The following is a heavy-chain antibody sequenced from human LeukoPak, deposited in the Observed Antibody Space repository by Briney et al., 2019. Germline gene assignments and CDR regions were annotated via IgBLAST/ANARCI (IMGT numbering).Heavy chain of an antibody. V-gene: IGHV3-9*01. CDR3: AKDRYYYDSSGLDY. CDR2: ISWNSGSI. D-gene: IGHD3-22*01. J-gene: IGHJ4*02. Sequence: GGSLRLSCAASGFTFDYYAMHWVRQAPGKGLEWVSGISWNSGSIGYAGSVKGRFTISRDNAKNSLYLQMNSLRAEDTALYYCAKDRYYYDSSGLDYWGQGTLVTVSS. CDR1: GFTFDYYA.